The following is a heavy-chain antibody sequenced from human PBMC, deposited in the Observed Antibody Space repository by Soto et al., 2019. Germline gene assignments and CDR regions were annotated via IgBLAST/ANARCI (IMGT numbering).Heavy chain of an antibody. Sequence: VKVSCKASGYTFTSYDINWVRQATGQGLEWMGWMNPNSGNTGYAQKFQGRVTMTRNTSISTAYMELSSLRSEDTAVYYCAREWRTTKYGGYGHYYYGMDVWGQGTTVTVSS. D-gene: IGHD5-12*01. J-gene: IGHJ6*02. V-gene: IGHV1-8*01. CDR2: MNPNSGNT. CDR1: GYTFTSYD. CDR3: AREWRTTKYGGYGHYYYGMDV.